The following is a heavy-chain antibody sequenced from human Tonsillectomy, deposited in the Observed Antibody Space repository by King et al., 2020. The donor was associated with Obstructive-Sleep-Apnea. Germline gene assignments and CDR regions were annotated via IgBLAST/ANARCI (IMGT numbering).Heavy chain of an antibody. V-gene: IGHV3-11*06. CDR1: GFTFSDYY. Sequence: VQLVESGGGLVKPGGSLRLSCAASGFTFSDYYMSWIRQAPGKGLEWVSYISSSSSYTNYADSVKVRFTISRDNAKNSLYLQMNSLRAEDTAVYYCARDDYYGSGSYYSNWFDPWGQGTLVTVSS. J-gene: IGHJ5*02. CDR3: ARDDYYGSGSYYSNWFDP. D-gene: IGHD3-10*01. CDR2: ISSSSSYT.